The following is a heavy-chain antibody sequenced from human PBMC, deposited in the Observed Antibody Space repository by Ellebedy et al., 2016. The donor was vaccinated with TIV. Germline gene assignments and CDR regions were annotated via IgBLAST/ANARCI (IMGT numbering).Heavy chain of an antibody. J-gene: IGHJ5*02. V-gene: IGHV3-23*01. CDR2: ISGSGGST. CDR3: AKGRGEEGVWFDP. D-gene: IGHD3-10*01. CDR1: GFTFLSYA. Sequence: GESLKTSCAASGFTFLSYAMSWVRQPPGKGLEWVSGISGSGGSTYYADSVKGRFTISRDNSKNSLYLQMNSLRTEDTALYYCAKGRGEEGVWFDPWGQGTLVTVSS.